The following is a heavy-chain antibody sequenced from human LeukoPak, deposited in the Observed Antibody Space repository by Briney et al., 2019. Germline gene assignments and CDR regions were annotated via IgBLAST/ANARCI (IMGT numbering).Heavy chain of an antibody. CDR3: VRSAGKDGYRDVFDI. J-gene: IGHJ3*02. D-gene: IGHD5-24*01. CDR2: ITKNGDQT. CDR1: GITFSNSA. Sequence: GGSLRLSCVPSGITFSNSALNWVRQAPGKGLEWVATITKNGDQTYYADSVKGLFTISRDTFRDTLYLQMNSLRAEDTAVYHCVRSAGKDGYRDVFDIWGQGTVVTVSS. V-gene: IGHV3-23*01.